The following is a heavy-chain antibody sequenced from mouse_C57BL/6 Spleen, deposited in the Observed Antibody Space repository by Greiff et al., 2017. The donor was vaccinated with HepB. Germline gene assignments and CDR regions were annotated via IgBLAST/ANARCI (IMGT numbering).Heavy chain of an antibody. CDR1: GYTFTSYW. CDR3: ARLGPRGYFDY. V-gene: IGHV1-52*01. CDR2: IDPSDSET. J-gene: IGHJ2*01. Sequence: QVQLQQPGAELVRPGSSVKLSCKASGYTFTSYWMHWVKQRPIQGLEWIGNIDPSDSETHYNQKFKDKATLTVDKSSSTAYMQLSSLTSEDSAVYYCARLGPRGYFDYWGQGTTLTVSS. D-gene: IGHD4-1*01.